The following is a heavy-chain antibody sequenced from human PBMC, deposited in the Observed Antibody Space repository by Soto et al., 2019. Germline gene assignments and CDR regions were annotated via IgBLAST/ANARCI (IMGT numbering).Heavy chain of an antibody. Sequence: GESLKISCKGSGYSFTSYWIGWVRQMPGKGLEWMGIIYPGDSDTRYSPSFQGQVTISADKSISTAYLQWSSLKASDTAMYYCARPTTYDILTGYSLWAFDIWGQGTMVTVSS. V-gene: IGHV5-51*01. CDR2: IYPGDSDT. CDR3: ARPTTYDILTGYSLWAFDI. D-gene: IGHD3-9*01. CDR1: GYSFTSYW. J-gene: IGHJ3*02.